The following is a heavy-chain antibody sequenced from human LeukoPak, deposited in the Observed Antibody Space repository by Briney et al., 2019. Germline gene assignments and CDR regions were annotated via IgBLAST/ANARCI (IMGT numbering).Heavy chain of an antibody. J-gene: IGHJ4*02. Sequence: SETLSLTCTVSGGSITNYYWSWIRQPPGSGLEWIGYVYDTGTTSYSPSLKSRVTVSVDTSKNQFSLKLSSVTAADTAVYYCARGRIWYDSSALGNWGQGTLVTVSS. V-gene: IGHV4-59*01. CDR1: GGSITNYY. CDR3: ARGRIWYDSSALGN. D-gene: IGHD3-22*01. CDR2: VYDTGTT.